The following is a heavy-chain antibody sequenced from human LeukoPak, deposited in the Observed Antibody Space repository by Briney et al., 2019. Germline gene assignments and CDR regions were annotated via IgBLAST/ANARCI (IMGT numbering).Heavy chain of an antibody. Sequence: PGGSLRLSCAASGFTFSDHYMDWVRQAPGKGLEWVGRTRNKANSYTTEYAASVKGRFTISRDDSKNSLYLQMNSLRAEDTAVYYCARGSSGWSRLDYWGQGTLVTVSS. CDR3: ARGSSGWSRLDY. CDR1: GFTFSDHY. CDR2: TRNKANSYTT. D-gene: IGHD6-19*01. V-gene: IGHV3-72*01. J-gene: IGHJ4*02.